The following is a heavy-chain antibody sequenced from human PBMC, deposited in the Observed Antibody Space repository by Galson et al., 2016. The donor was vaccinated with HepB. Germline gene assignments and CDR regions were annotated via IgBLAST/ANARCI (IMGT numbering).Heavy chain of an antibody. J-gene: IGHJ4*02. CDR3: GRHGRNLPFDY. Sequence: GAEVKKPGESLKISCKGSGYSFTNYWIGWVRQMPGKGLEWMGIIYPGDSETRYSPSFQGQVTISADKSIGTAFLQWSSLKASDTATYYCGRHGRNLPFDYWGQGSLVTVSS. V-gene: IGHV5-51*01. D-gene: IGHD5-24*01. CDR2: IYPGDSET. CDR1: GYSFTNYW.